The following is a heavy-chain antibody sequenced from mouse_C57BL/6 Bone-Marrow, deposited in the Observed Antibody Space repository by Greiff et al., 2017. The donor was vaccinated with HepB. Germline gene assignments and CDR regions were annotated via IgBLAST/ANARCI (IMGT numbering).Heavy chain of an antibody. CDR1: GYSITSGYD. V-gene: IGHV3-1*01. Sequence: LMESGPGMVKPSQSLSLTCTVPGYSITSGYDWHWIRHFPGNKLEWMGYISYSGSTNYNPSLKSRISITHDTSKNHFFLKLNSVTTEDTATYYCAREGAHYDYDGGFAYWGQGTLVTVSA. D-gene: IGHD2-4*01. CDR3: AREGAHYDYDGGFAY. J-gene: IGHJ3*01. CDR2: ISYSGST.